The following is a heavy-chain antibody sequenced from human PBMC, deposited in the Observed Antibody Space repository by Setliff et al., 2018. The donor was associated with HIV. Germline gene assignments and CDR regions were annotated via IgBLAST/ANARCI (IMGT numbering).Heavy chain of an antibody. J-gene: IGHJ4*02. CDR1: GGSMRSSGYS. D-gene: IGHD3-10*01. V-gene: IGHV4-30-2*01. CDR2: IYYNGNA. CDR3: ARALGFGEFDY. Sequence: SETLSLTCAVSGGSMRSSGYSWTWIRQAPGKGLEWVGYIYYNGNAYYNPSLKSRVTISVDRSKNQFSLKLSSVTAADTAVYYCARALGFGEFDYWGQGTLVTVSS.